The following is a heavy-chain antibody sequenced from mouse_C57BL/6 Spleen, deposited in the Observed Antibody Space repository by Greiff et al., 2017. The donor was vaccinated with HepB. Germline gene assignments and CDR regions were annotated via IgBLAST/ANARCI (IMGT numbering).Heavy chain of an antibody. V-gene: IGHV1-69*01. J-gene: IGHJ3*01. CDR1: GYTFTSYW. D-gene: IGHD1-1*01. CDR3: AVGSSSSWFAY. CDR2: IDPSDSYT. Sequence: VQLQQPGAELVMPGASVKLSCKASGYTFTSYWMHWVKQRPGQGLEWIGEIDPSDSYTNYNQKFKGKSTLTVDKSSSTAYMQLSSLTSEDSAVYYFAVGSSSSWFAYWGQGTLVTVSA.